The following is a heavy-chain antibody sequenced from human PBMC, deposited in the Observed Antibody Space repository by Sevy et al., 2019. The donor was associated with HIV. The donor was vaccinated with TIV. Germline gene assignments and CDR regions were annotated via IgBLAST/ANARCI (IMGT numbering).Heavy chain of an antibody. CDR2: FCFGGSKI. J-gene: IGHJ4*02. D-gene: IGHD2-15*01. Sequence: GGSLRLSCAASGFTFSIYTMSWVRQAPGKGLEWVSTFCFGGSKIYYADSVKGRFTISRDNSRNTVYLQMNSLRADDTAVYYCAREGCSQPHDDWGQGTLVTVSS. V-gene: IGHV3-23*01. CDR3: AREGCSQPHDD. CDR1: GFTFSIYT.